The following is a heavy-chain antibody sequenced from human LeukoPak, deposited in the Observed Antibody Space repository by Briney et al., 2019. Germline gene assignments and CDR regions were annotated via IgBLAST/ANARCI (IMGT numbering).Heavy chain of an antibody. CDR2: ISGSGGST. Sequence: GGSLRLSCAASGFTFSSYAMSWVRQAPGKGLEWVSAISGSGGSTYYADSVKGRFTISRDNSKNTLYLQMNSLRAEDTAVYYCAKDFNWNVFSSTDIDYWGQGTLVTVSS. CDR3: AKDFNWNVFSSTDIDY. J-gene: IGHJ4*02. V-gene: IGHV3-23*01. D-gene: IGHD1-20*01. CDR1: GFTFSSYA.